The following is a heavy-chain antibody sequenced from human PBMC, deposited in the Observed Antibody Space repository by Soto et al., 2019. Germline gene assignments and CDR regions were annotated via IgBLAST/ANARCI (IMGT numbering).Heavy chain of an antibody. Sequence: QVQLVESGGGVVQPGRSLRLSCAASGFTFSSYAMHWVRQAPGKGLEWVAVISYDGSNKYYADSVKGRFTISRDNSKNQLYLQMNSLRAEDTAVYYCARDLRAHTEYGMDVWGPGTKVTVSS. CDR3: ARDLRAHTEYGMDV. J-gene: IGHJ6*02. CDR2: ISYDGSNK. V-gene: IGHV3-30-3*01. CDR1: GFTFSSYA.